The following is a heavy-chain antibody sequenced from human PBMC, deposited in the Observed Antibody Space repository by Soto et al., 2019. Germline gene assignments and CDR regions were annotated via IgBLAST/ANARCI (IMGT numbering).Heavy chain of an antibody. V-gene: IGHV4-31*03. CDR2: IYYSGYT. CDR1: GGSISSGGYY. CDR3: ARVKGYCSGTNCYPDY. D-gene: IGHD2-2*01. J-gene: IGHJ4*02. Sequence: SETLSLTCTVSGGSISSGGYYWSWIRQHPGKGLEWIGYIYYSGYTYYNPSLKSRVTISSDTSKNQFYLKLSSVTAADTAMYYCARVKGYCSGTNCYPDYWGQGTLVTVSS.